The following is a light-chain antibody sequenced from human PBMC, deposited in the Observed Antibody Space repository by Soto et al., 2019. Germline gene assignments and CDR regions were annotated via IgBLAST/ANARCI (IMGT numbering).Light chain of an antibody. CDR3: QQYSSSPLT. V-gene: IGKV3-20*01. Sequence: EIVLTQSPGTLSLSPGERATLSCRASQSVRSSHLAWYQQMPGQAARLLIYGTSNRATGIPDRFSGSGSGTDFILTISRLEPEDFAVYYCQQYSSSPLTFGGGTKVEIK. CDR2: GTS. CDR1: QSVRSSH. J-gene: IGKJ4*01.